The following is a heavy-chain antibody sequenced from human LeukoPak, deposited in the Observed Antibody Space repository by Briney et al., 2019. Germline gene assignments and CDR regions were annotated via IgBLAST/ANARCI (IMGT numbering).Heavy chain of an antibody. Sequence: GGSVRLSCTASGFTFGDYAMSWVRQAPGKGLEWVGFIRSKAYGGTTEYAASVKGRFTISRDDSKSIAYLQMNSLKTEDTAVYYCTRDYDFWSGYSDGMDVWGQGTTVTVSS. D-gene: IGHD3-3*01. CDR2: IRSKAYGGTT. J-gene: IGHJ6*02. V-gene: IGHV3-49*04. CDR1: GFTFGDYA. CDR3: TRDYDFWSGYSDGMDV.